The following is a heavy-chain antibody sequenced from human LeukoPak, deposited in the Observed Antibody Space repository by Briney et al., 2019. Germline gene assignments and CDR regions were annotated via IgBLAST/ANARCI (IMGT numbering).Heavy chain of an antibody. V-gene: IGHV3-66*01. J-gene: IGHJ4*02. CDR2: IYSGGST. CDR3: ARVSPLYYYGSGSYGY. D-gene: IGHD3-10*01. CDR1: GFTVSSSY. Sequence: PGGSLRLSCAASGFTVSSSYMSWVRQAPGKGLEWVSVIYSGGSTYYADSVKGRYTISRDNSKNTLYLQMNSLRAEDTAVYYCARVSPLYYYGSGSYGYWGQGTLVTVSS.